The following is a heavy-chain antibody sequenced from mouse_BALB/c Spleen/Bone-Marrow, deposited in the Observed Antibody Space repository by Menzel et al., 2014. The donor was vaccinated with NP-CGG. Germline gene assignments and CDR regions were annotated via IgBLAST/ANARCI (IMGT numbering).Heavy chain of an antibody. CDR2: INSGGSYT. CDR1: GFTFSNYG. Sequence: EVNVVESGGDLVKPGGSLKLSCAASGFTFSNYGMSWVRQTPDKRLEWVATINSGGSYTYYPDSVKGRFTISRDNAKNTLYLQMNSLKSEDTAIYYCTRRGSTMITTGYPMDHWGQGTSVTVSS. V-gene: IGHV5-6*01. D-gene: IGHD2-4*01. CDR3: TRRGSTMITTGYPMDH. J-gene: IGHJ4*01.